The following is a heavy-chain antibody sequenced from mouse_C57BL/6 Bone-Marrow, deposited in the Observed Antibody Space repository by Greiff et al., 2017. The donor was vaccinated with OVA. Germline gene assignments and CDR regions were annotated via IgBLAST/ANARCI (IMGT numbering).Heavy chain of an antibody. V-gene: IGHV1-64*01. Sequence: QVQLQQPGAELVKPGASVKLSCKASGYTFTSYWMHWVKQRPGQGLEWIGMIHPNSGSTNYNEKFKSKATLTVDKSSSTAYMQLSSLTSEDSAVYYCARPGGLLHFDYWGQGTTLTVSS. J-gene: IGHJ2*01. D-gene: IGHD2-3*01. CDR3: ARPGGLLHFDY. CDR1: GYTFTSYW. CDR2: IHPNSGST.